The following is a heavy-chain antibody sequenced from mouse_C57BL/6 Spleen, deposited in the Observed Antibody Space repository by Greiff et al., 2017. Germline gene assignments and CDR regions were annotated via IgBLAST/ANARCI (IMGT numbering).Heavy chain of an antibody. CDR2: IYPGDGDT. CDR1: GYAFSSSW. Sequence: QVQLQQSGPELVKPGASVKISCKASGYAFSSSWMNWVQQRPGKGLEWIGRIYPGDGDTNYNGKFKGKATLTADKSSSTAYMQRSSLTSEDSAVYFCARGGGGYFDYWGQGTTLTVSS. V-gene: IGHV1-82*01. CDR3: ARGGGGYFDY. J-gene: IGHJ2*01.